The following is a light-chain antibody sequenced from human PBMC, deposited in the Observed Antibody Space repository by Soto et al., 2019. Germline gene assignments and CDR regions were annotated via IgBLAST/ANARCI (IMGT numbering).Light chain of an antibody. Sequence: DIQMTQSPSTLSASVGDRVTITCRASQSISSWLAWYQQKPGKAPKLLIYDASSLESGVPSRFSGSGSGTEFTLTISSPQPDDFATYYCQQYNSYSWTFGQGTKVEIK. V-gene: IGKV1-5*01. CDR1: QSISSW. J-gene: IGKJ1*01. CDR3: QQYNSYSWT. CDR2: DAS.